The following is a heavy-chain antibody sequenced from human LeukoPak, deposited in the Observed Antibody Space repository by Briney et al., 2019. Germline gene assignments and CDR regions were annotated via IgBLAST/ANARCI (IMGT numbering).Heavy chain of an antibody. Sequence: GGSLRLSCAASGFTFSSYAMHCVRQAPGKGLEWVAVISYDGSNKYYADSVKGRFTISRDNSKNTLYLQMNSLRAEDTAVYYCARPRVAATNRDAFDIWGQGTMVTVSS. CDR3: ARPRVAATNRDAFDI. D-gene: IGHD2-15*01. CDR1: GFTFSSYA. CDR2: ISYDGSNK. J-gene: IGHJ3*02. V-gene: IGHV3-30-3*01.